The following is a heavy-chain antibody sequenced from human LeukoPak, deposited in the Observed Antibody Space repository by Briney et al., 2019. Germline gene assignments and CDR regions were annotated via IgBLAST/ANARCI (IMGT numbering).Heavy chain of an antibody. V-gene: IGHV4-39*01. J-gene: IGHJ4*02. CDR1: GDSISSSNCY. D-gene: IGHD2-15*01. CDR3: ARSVVAFDY. Sequence: SETLSLTCTVSGDSISSSNCYWGWIRQPPGKGLEWIGSIYFSGGTYYNASLKSRVTISVDTSKNQFSLKLSSVTAADTAVYYCARSVVAFDYWGQGTLVTVSS. CDR2: IYFSGGT.